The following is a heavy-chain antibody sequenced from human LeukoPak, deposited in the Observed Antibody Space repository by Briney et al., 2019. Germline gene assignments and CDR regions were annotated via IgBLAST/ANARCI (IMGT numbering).Heavy chain of an antibody. CDR1: GFPFSIYE. D-gene: IGHD6-19*01. V-gene: IGHV3-48*03. J-gene: IGHJ4*02. Sequence: GGSLRLSCAVSGFPFSIYEMNWVRQAPGKGLEWVSYIGSSGTPRYYAESVKGRFSISRDNAENSLFLQMSSLRVEDTGIYYFALLAVASDFDYWRQGALPTVPS. CDR2: IGSSGTPR. CDR3: ALLAVASDFDY.